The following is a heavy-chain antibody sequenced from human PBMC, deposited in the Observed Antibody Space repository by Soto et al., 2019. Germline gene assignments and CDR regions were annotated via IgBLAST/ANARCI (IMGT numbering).Heavy chain of an antibody. CDR3: AKDLLIVVVITCYYYYYGMDV. V-gene: IGHV3-9*01. Sequence: EVQLVESGGGLVQPGRSLRLSCAASGFTFDDYAMHWVRQAPGKGLEWVSGISRNSGSIGYADSVKGRFTISRDNAKNSLYLQMNSLRAEDTALYYYAKDLLIVVVITCYYYYYGMDVWGQGTTVTVSS. D-gene: IGHD3-22*01. CDR2: ISRNSGSI. CDR1: GFTFDDYA. J-gene: IGHJ6*02.